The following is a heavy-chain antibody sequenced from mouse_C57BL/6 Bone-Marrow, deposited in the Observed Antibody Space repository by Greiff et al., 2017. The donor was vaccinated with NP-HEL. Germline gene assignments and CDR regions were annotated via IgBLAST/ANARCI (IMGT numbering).Heavy chain of an antibody. CDR1: GYTFTSYT. CDR2: INPSSGYT. CDR3: ARFYYDYDGASMDY. V-gene: IGHV1-4*01. Sequence: QVQLKESGAELARPGASVKMSCKASGYTFTSYTMHWVKQRPGQGLEWIGYINPSSGYTKYNQKFKDKATLTADKSSSTAYMQLSSLTSEDSAVYYCARFYYDYDGASMDYWGQGTSVTVSS. J-gene: IGHJ4*01. D-gene: IGHD2-4*01.